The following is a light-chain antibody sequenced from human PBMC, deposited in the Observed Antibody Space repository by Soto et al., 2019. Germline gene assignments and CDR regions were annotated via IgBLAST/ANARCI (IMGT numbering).Light chain of an antibody. J-gene: IGKJ4*01. V-gene: IGKV3-15*01. CDR2: RTS. CDR1: QSVTYN. Sequence: EVLMTQSPATLSASPGERVTLSCRASQSVTYNLAWYQQKPGQPPRLLIYRTSIRATGVPARFSGSASGTEFTLTITSLQSEDFAVYYCQHYANWPLTFGGGTKIESK. CDR3: QHYANWPLT.